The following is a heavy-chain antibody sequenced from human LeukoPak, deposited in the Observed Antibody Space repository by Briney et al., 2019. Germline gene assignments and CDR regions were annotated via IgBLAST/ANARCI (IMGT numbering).Heavy chain of an antibody. V-gene: IGHV4-38-2*01. D-gene: IGHD3-22*01. CDR1: GYSISSGYY. CDR2: IYHSGST. Sequence: SETLSLTCAVSGYSISSGYYWGWIRQPPGKGLEWIGSIYHSGSTYYNPSLKSRVTISVDTSKNQFSLKLSSVTAADTAVYYCALMYYYDSSGYYPKYFQHWGQGTLVTVSS. CDR3: ALMYYYDSSGYYPKYFQH. J-gene: IGHJ1*01.